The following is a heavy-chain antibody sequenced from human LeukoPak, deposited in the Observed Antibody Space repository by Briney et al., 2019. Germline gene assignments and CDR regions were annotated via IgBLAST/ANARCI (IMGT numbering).Heavy chain of an antibody. CDR2: IYSGGST. J-gene: IGHJ3*01. D-gene: IGHD5-18*01. CDR3: ARATRGYSYD. CDR1: GFTVSSNY. V-gene: IGHV3-53*01. Sequence: GGSLRLSCAASGFTVSSNYMSWVRQAPGKGLEWVSVIYSGGSTYYADSVKGRFTISRDNSKNTLYLQMDSLRAEDTAVYYCARATRGYSYDWGQGTMVTVSS.